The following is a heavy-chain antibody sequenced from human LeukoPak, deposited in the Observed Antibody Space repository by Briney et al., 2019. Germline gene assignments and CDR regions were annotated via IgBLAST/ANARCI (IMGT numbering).Heavy chain of an antibody. J-gene: IGHJ4*02. D-gene: IGHD3-10*01. CDR1: GFTFGDYA. Sequence: GGSLRLSCTAPGFTFGDYAMSWVRQAPGKGLEWVGFIRSKAYGGTTEYAASVKGRFTISRDDSKSIAYLQMNSLRTEDTAVYYCTREKRGSGSNFDYWGQGTLVTVSS. CDR2: IRSKAYGGTT. V-gene: IGHV3-49*04. CDR3: TREKRGSGSNFDY.